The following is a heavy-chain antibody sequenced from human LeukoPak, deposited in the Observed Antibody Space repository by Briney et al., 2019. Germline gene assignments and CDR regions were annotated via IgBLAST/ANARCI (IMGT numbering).Heavy chain of an antibody. CDR2: INPSGCRT. D-gene: IGHD3-22*01. V-gene: IGHV1-46*01. CDR1: GYTFTGYY. CDR3: ARDQRYYDSSGHLDY. Sequence: ASVKVSCKASGYTFTGYYMHWVRQAPGQGLEWMGIINPSGCRTSYAQKFQGRVTMARDPSTSTVYMELSSLRSEDTAVYYCARDQRYYDSSGHLDYWGQGTLVTVSS. J-gene: IGHJ4*02.